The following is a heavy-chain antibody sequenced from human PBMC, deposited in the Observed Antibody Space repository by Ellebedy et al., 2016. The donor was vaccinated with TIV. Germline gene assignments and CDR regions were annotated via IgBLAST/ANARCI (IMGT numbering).Heavy chain of an antibody. CDR1: GGSISSYY. Sequence: GSLRLXCTVSGGSISSYYWSWIRQPPGKGLEWIGYIYYSGSTNYNPSLKSRVTISVDTSKNQFSLKLSSVTAADTAVYYCARDRWWLDAGMDVWGQGTTVTVSS. D-gene: IGHD2-15*01. CDR2: IYYSGST. J-gene: IGHJ6*02. CDR3: ARDRWWLDAGMDV. V-gene: IGHV4-59*01.